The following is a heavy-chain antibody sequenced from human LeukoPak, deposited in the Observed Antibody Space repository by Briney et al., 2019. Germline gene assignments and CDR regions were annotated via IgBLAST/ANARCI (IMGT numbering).Heavy chain of an antibody. V-gene: IGHV1-2*06. Sequence: ASVRVSCKASGYTFTGYYMHWVRQAPGQGLEWMGRINPNSGGTNYAQKFQGRVTMTRDTSISTAYMELSRLRSDDTAVYYCARVIFVLRLDRGYSYGSLGYWGQGTLVTVSS. CDR2: INPNSGGT. CDR1: GYTFTGYY. CDR3: ARVIFVLRLDRGYSYGSLGY. J-gene: IGHJ4*02. D-gene: IGHD5-18*01.